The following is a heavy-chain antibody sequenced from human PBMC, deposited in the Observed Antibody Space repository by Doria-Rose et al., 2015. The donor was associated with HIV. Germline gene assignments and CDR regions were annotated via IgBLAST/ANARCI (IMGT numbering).Heavy chain of an antibody. CDR1: GGSFSGYY. Sequence: QVQLQESGAGLVKPSETLSLTCAVFGGSFSGYYWSWTRQPPGKGLEWIGEINHSESTIYKTSLKSRVTISVDRSKTLFAVKLSVGTAADTAVYYCARGLLRGGWNDVDYYYGMDVWGQGTTVTVSS. CDR2: INHSEST. CDR3: ARGLLRGGWNDVDYYYGMDV. V-gene: IGHV4-34*01. D-gene: IGHD1-1*01. J-gene: IGHJ6*02.